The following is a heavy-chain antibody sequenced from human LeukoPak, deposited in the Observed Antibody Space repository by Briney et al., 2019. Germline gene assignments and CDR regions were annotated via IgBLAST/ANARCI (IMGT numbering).Heavy chain of an antibody. Sequence: EASVKVSCKVSGYTLTELSMHWVRQAPGKGLEWMGGFDPEDGETIYAQKFQGRVTVTEDTSTDTAYMELSSLRSEDTAVYFCATDYYGSGSYSPQAFDIWGQGTMVTVSS. V-gene: IGHV1-24*01. CDR2: FDPEDGET. CDR1: GYTLTELS. J-gene: IGHJ3*02. CDR3: ATDYYGSGSYSPQAFDI. D-gene: IGHD3-10*01.